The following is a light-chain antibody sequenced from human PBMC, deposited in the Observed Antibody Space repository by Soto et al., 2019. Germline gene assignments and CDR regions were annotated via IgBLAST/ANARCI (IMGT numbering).Light chain of an antibody. J-gene: IGLJ1*01. V-gene: IGLV2-14*01. CDR2: DVS. CDR1: SSDVGTYNY. CDR3: SSYTSSSTYV. Sequence: QSALAQPASVSGSPGQSITISCTGTSSDVGTYNYVSWYQQYPGKAPRLIIFDVSNRPSGVSNRFSGSKSGNTASLTISGLQAEDEADYYCSSYTSSSTYVFGTGTKVTVL.